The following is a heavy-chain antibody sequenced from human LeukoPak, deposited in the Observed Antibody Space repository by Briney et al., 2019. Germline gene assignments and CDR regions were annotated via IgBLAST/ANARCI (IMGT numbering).Heavy chain of an antibody. CDR3: ARDDYGDYGLLDF. J-gene: IGHJ4*02. V-gene: IGHV3-30-3*01. CDR2: ISYDASNK. D-gene: IGHD4-17*01. CDR1: GFTSSNYA. Sequence: PGGSLRLSCAASGFTSSNYAMHWVRQAPGKGLEWVAVISYDASNKYYADSVKGRFTISRDNSKNTLYLQMNSLRSEDTAVYYCARDDYGDYGLLDFWGQGTLVTVSS.